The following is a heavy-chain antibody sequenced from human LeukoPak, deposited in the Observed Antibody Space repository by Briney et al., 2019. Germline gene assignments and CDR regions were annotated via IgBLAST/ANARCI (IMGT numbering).Heavy chain of an antibody. D-gene: IGHD6-13*01. V-gene: IGHV6-1*01. CDR1: GDSFTSNSAA. Sequence: SQTLSLTCAISGDSFTSNSAAWNWLRQSPSRGLEWLGRTYYRSKWYNDYAVSVKSRITINPDTSKNQFSLQLNSVTPEDTAVYYCARTSWVAATGSSFDYWGQGTLVTVSS. CDR2: TYYRSKWYN. J-gene: IGHJ4*02. CDR3: ARTSWVAATGSSFDY.